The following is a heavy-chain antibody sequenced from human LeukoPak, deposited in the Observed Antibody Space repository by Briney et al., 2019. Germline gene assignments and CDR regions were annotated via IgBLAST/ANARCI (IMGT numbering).Heavy chain of an antibody. V-gene: IGHV4-59*10. CDR3: ARGGPEILTSYYRYYYYYYMDV. J-gene: IGHJ6*03. CDR2: IYTSGST. CDR1: GGSFSGYY. Sequence: NPSETLSLTCAVYGGSFSGYYWSWIRQPAGKGLEWIGRIYTSGSTNYNPSLKSRVTMSVDTSKNQFSLKLSSVTAADTAVYYCARGGPEILTSYYRYYYYYYMDVWGKGTTVTISS. D-gene: IGHD3-9*01.